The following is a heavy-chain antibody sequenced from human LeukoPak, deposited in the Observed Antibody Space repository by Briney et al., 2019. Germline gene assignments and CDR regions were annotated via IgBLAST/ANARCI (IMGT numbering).Heavy chain of an antibody. CDR2: ISSSGSTI. Sequence: GGSLRLSCAASGLTFSDYYISWIRQAPGKGLPWVSYISSSGSTIYYADSVKGRFTISRDNAKNSLYLQMNSLRAEDTAVYYCARDGPTRYFDWLSYYYYYGMDVWGQGTTVTVSS. D-gene: IGHD3-9*01. V-gene: IGHV3-11*01. CDR3: ARDGPTRYFDWLSYYYYYGMDV. J-gene: IGHJ6*02. CDR1: GLTFSDYY.